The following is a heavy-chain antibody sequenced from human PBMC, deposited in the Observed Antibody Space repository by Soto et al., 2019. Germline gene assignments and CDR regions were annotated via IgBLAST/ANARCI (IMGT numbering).Heavy chain of an antibody. J-gene: IGHJ3*02. Sequence: QVQLVESGGGVVQPGRSLRLSCAASGFTFSSYAMHWVRQAPGKGLEWVAVISYDGSNKYYADSVKGRFTISRDNSKNTLYRQMNSLRAEDTAVYYCARDPTVVTRGDAFDIWGQGTMVTVSS. V-gene: IGHV3-30-3*01. CDR2: ISYDGSNK. CDR3: ARDPTVVTRGDAFDI. CDR1: GFTFSSYA. D-gene: IGHD4-17*01.